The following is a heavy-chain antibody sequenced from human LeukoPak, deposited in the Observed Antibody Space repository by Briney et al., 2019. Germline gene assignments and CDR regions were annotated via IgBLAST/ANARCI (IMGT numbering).Heavy chain of an antibody. D-gene: IGHD4-17*01. CDR3: ARLSHDYGDYPKAEELY. V-gene: IGHV3-30-3*01. J-gene: IGHJ4*02. CDR1: GFTFSSYA. CDR2: ISYDGSNK. Sequence: GGSLRLSCAASGFTFSSYAMHWVRQAPGKGLEWVAVISYDGSNKYYADSVKGPFTISRDNSKNTLYLQMNSLRAEDTAVYYCARLSHDYGDYPKAEELYWGRGTLVTVSS.